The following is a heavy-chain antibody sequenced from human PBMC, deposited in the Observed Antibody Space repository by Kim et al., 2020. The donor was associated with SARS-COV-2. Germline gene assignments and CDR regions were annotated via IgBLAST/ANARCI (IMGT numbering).Heavy chain of an antibody. Sequence: YDGSKKSYADSGKGRLTISRDNSKSTLYLEMNSLKAEDTAVYYCGKGQAYWGQGTLVTVSS. V-gene: IGHV3-33*06. CDR3: GKGQAY. J-gene: IGHJ4*02. CDR2: YDGSKK.